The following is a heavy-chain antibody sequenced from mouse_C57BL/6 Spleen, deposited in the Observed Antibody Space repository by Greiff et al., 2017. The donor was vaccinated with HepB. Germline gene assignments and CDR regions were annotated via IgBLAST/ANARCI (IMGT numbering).Heavy chain of an antibody. Sequence: VQLQQSGAELVKPGASVKISCKASGYAFSSYWMNWVKQRPGKGLVWIGQIYPGDGDTNYNGKFTGKATLTADRSSSTAYMQLSSLTSEDSAVYFCARSDGYAWFAYWGQGTLVTVSA. D-gene: IGHD2-3*01. V-gene: IGHV1-80*01. CDR1: GYAFSSYW. J-gene: IGHJ3*01. CDR3: ARSDGYAWFAY. CDR2: IYPGDGDT.